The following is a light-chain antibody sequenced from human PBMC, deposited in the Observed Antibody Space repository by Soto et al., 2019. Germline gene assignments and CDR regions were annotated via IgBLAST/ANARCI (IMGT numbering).Light chain of an antibody. J-gene: IGKJ1*01. V-gene: IGKV1-17*03. CDR1: QDIGNH. Sequence: DLQMTQSPSAMSASVGDRVTISCRASQDIGNHLAWFQQKPGKVPQRLIYAASSLQTGVPSRFSGSGSGTDFTLTITSLQSEDFAVYYCQQYNSWPRTFGQGTKVEIK. CDR3: QQYNSWPRT. CDR2: AAS.